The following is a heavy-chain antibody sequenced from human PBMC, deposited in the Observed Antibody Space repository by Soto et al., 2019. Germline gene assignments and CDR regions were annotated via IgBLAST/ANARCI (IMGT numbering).Heavy chain of an antibody. CDR3: ARERDDFWSGYYLYYYYGMDV. CDR1: GFTFSSYA. J-gene: IGHJ6*02. Sequence: VGSLRLSCAASGFTFSSYAMHWVRQAPGKGLEWVAVISYDGSNKYYADSVKGRFTISRDNSKNTLYLQMNSLRAEDTAVYYCARERDDFWSGYYLYYYYGMDVWGQGTTVTVSS. CDR2: ISYDGSNK. D-gene: IGHD3-3*01. V-gene: IGHV3-30-3*01.